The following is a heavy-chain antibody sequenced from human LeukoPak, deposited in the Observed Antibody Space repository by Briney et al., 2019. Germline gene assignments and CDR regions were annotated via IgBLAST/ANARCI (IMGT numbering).Heavy chain of an antibody. CDR1: GFTSSSYG. J-gene: IGHJ4*02. CDR2: ISFHGSHK. D-gene: IGHD3-10*01. Sequence: PGGSLRLSCAASGFTSSSYGMSWVRQAPGKGLEWVAVISFHGSHKYYADSVKGRFTISRDNSKNTLYLQMNSLRVEDTAVYYCAKVSSGISPSDYWGQGTLVTVSS. V-gene: IGHV3-30*18. CDR3: AKVSSGISPSDY.